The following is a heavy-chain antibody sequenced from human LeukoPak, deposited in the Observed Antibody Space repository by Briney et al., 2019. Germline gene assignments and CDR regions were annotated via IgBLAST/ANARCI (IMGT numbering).Heavy chain of an antibody. CDR3: ARTDYYDSSGYYYVSY. D-gene: IGHD3-22*01. V-gene: IGHV2-70*04. CDR1: GFSLSTSGMR. CDR2: IDWDDDK. J-gene: IGHJ4*02. Sequence: SGPTLVNPTQTLTLTCTFSGFSLSTSGMRVSWIRQPPGKALEWLARIDWDDDKYYSTSLKTRLTISKDTSKNQVVLTMTNMDPVDTATYYCARTDYYDSSGYYYVSYWGQGTLVTVSS.